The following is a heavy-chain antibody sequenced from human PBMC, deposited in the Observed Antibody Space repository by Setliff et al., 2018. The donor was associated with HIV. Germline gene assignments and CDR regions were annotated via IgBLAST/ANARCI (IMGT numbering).Heavy chain of an antibody. CDR2: INPNSGGT. Sequence: EASVKVSCKASGYTFTGNYIHWVRQAPGQGLEWMGWINPNSGGTNYEQKFQGRVTMTRDTSISTAYMELSRLRSDDTALYYCARGGYYTSGTWFDPWGQGTLVTVSS. CDR3: ARGGYYTSGTWFDP. V-gene: IGHV1-2*02. J-gene: IGHJ5*02. CDR1: GYTFTGNY. D-gene: IGHD3-10*01.